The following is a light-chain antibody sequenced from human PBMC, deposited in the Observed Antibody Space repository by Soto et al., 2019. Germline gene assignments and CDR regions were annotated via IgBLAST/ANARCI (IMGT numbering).Light chain of an antibody. Sequence: ALTQPASVSGSPGQSITISCTGTSSDVGGYNYVSWYQQHPGKAPKLMIYDVSSRPSGVSNRFSGSKSGNTASLTISGLLSEDEADYYCTSYTTNKTPLFGGGTKVTVL. V-gene: IGLV2-14*03. CDR3: TSYTTNKTPL. CDR1: SSDVGGYNY. J-gene: IGLJ2*01. CDR2: DVS.